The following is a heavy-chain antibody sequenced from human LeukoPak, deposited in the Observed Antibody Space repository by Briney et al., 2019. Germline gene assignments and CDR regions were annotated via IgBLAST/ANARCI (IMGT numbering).Heavy chain of an antibody. CDR1: GFTFSSYG. D-gene: IGHD3-16*02. Sequence: PGGSLRLSCAASGFTFSSYGMSWVRQAPGKGLEWVSAISGSGGSTYYADSVKGRFTISRDNSKNTLYLQMNSLRAEDTAVYYCAKGGEYDYVWGSYRLTLTYLDYWGQGTLVTVSS. CDR2: ISGSGGST. J-gene: IGHJ4*02. V-gene: IGHV3-23*01. CDR3: AKGGEYDYVWGSYRLTLTYLDY.